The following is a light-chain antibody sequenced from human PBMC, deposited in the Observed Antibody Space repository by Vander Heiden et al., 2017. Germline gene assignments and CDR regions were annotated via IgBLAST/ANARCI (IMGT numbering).Light chain of an antibody. CDR1: SSNTGCNY. J-gene: IGLJ2*01. V-gene: IGLV1-47*01. CDR3: AAWDDSLSGHVV. CDR2: RNN. Sequence: QSVLTQPPSASGTPGQRVTISCSGSSSNTGCNYVYWYQQLPGTAPKRLIYRNNQRPSGVPDRFSGSKSGTSASLAISGLRSEDEADYYCAAWDDSLSGHVVFGGGTKLTVL.